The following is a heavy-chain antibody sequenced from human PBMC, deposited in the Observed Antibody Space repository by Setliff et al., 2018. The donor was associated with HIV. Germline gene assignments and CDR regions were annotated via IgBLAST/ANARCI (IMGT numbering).Heavy chain of an antibody. V-gene: IGHV6-1*01. CDR2: TYFRSKWYN. CDR3: ARGSYGSVLL. D-gene: IGHD6-19*01. CDR1: GDSVSSNSAA. Sequence: SQTLSLTCAISGDSVSSNSAAWNWVRQSPSRGLEWLGRTYFRSKWYNNYAASVEGRITISPDTSRNEFSLQLNSVTPEDTAVYYCARGSYGSVLLWGQGTLVTVS. J-gene: IGHJ4*02.